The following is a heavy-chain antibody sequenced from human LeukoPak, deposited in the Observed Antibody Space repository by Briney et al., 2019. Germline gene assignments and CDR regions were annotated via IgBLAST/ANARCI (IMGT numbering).Heavy chain of an antibody. CDR1: GYTFTSSG. J-gene: IGHJ4*02. CDR2: ISAYNGNT. Sequence: ASVKVSCTASGYTFTSSGISWVRQAPGQGLEWMGWISAYNGNTNYAQKLQGRVTMTTDTSTSTAYMELRSLRSDDTAVYYCARDEYASSWYYFDYWGQGTPVTVSS. CDR3: ARDEYASSWYYFDY. D-gene: IGHD6-13*01. V-gene: IGHV1-18*01.